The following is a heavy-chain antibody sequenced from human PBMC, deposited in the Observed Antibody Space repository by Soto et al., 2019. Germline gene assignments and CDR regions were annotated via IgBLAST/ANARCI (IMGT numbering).Heavy chain of an antibody. D-gene: IGHD3-3*01. J-gene: IGHJ6*02. Sequence: PGGSLRLSCAASGFTFTNAWMTWVRQAPGKGPEWVGRIKSESDGGTTDYAAPVKGRFTISRDDSAKTLYLEMNSLKTEDTAVYYCTTDLHGRHCSGYSCSSGQHGMDVWGQGTSVTVSS. V-gene: IGHV3-15*01. CDR1: GFTFTNAW. CDR2: IKSESDGGTT. CDR3: TTDLHGRHCSGYSCSSGQHGMDV.